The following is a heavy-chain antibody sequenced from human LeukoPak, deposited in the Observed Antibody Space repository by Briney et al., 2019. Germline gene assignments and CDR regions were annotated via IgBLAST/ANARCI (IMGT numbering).Heavy chain of an antibody. D-gene: IGHD2/OR15-2a*01. V-gene: IGHV3-11*01. Sequence: GGSLRLSCEASGFTFNDYYTTWIRQAPGMGLEWVSYISSSGDSMYYADSVKGRFTISRDNAKNSLYLQMSSLRDEDTAVYYCARERMSRFDPWGQGTLVTVSS. CDR2: ISSSGDSM. J-gene: IGHJ5*02. CDR1: GFTFNDYY. CDR3: ARERMSRFDP.